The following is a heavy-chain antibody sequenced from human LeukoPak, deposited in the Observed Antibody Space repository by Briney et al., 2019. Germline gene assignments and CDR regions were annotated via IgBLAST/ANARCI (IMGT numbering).Heavy chain of an antibody. CDR2: ISETGRST. D-gene: IGHD5-18*01. V-gene: IGHV3-23*01. CDR1: GFTFSTFA. CDR3: AKDRGYSYGISEY. Sequence: PGGSLRLSCVASGFTFSTFAMNWVRQAPGKGLEWVSTISETGRSTYYADSVKGQFTISRDNSKNTLYLQMNSLRVEDTAVYYCAKDRGYSYGISEYWGQGTLVTVSS. J-gene: IGHJ4*02.